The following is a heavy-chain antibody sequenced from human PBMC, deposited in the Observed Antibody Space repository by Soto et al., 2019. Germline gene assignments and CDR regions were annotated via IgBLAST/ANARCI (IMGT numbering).Heavy chain of an antibody. CDR2: IFHDGTA. Sequence: SETLSLTCAVSGVSLTSGNWWTWVRQSPQRGLEYIGEIFHDGTANYYPSFERRVAMSVDTSRNQFSLKLTSVTAADTAVYFWASIVYDPRINYMYFDFWGPGTLVTVSA. V-gene: IGHV4-4*02. CDR3: ASIVYDPRINYMYFDF. J-gene: IGHJ4*02. D-gene: IGHD3-10*01. CDR1: GVSLTSGNW.